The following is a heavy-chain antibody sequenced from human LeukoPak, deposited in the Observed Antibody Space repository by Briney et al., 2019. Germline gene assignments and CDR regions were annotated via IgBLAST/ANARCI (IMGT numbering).Heavy chain of an antibody. V-gene: IGHV3-30-3*01. CDR1: GFSFSGYG. J-gene: IGHJ4*02. D-gene: IGHD5-24*01. CDR3: ARGDGYNFFDY. CDR2: ISYDGSNK. Sequence: PGGSLRLSCAASGFSFSGYGIYWVRQAPGKGLEWVAVISYDGSNKWYADSVKGRFTISRDNSKNTLYLQMKSLRAEDTAVYYCARGDGYNFFDYWGQGTLVTVSS.